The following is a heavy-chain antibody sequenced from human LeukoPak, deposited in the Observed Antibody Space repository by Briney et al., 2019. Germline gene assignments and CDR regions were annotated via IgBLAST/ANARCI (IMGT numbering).Heavy chain of an antibody. V-gene: IGHV4-34*01. J-gene: IGHJ4*02. CDR3: ARDRYSGSGVFDY. D-gene: IGHD1-26*01. CDR1: GGSFSGYY. Sequence: SSETLSLTCSVSGGSFSGYYWTWIRQPPGKGLEWIGTIYYSGSTYYNPSLKSRLTISLDTSNNQFSLKLSSVTAADTAVYYCARDRYSGSGVFDYWGQGTLVTVSS. CDR2: IYYSGST.